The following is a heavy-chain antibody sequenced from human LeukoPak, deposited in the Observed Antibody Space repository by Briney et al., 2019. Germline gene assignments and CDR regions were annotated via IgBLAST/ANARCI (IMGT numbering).Heavy chain of an antibody. CDR2: ISNSDSTI. V-gene: IGHV3-48*03. D-gene: IGHD4-17*01. CDR3: ARVTDDYGDHYYGMDV. Sequence: GGSLRLSCAASGFTFSSYEMNWVRQAPGKGLEWVSYISNSDSTIHYADSVKGRFTISRDSAQNSLYLQMSSLRAEDTAVYYCARVTDDYGDHYYGMDVWGQGTTVTVSS. CDR1: GFTFSSYE. J-gene: IGHJ6*02.